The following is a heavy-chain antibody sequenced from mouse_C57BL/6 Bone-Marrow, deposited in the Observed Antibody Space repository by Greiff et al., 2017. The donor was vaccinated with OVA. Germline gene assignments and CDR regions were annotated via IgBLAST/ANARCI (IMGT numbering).Heavy chain of an antibody. CDR3: KVLWLRRGYYFDY. CDR2: IYPGNSDT. V-gene: IGHV1-5*01. D-gene: IGHD2-2*01. CDR1: GYTFTSYW. J-gene: IGHJ2*01. Sequence: EVQVVESGTVLARPGASVKMSCKTSGYTFTSYWMHWVKQRPGQGLEWIGAIYPGNSDTSYNQKFKGKAKLTAVTSASTAYMELSSLTNEDSAVYYCKVLWLRRGYYFDYWGQGTTLTVSS.